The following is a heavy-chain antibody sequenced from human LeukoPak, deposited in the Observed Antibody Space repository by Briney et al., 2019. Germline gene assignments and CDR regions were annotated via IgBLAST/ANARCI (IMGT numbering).Heavy chain of an antibody. V-gene: IGHV1-69*04. Sequence: SVKVSCKASGGTFSSYAISWVRQAPGQGLEWMGRIIPILGIANYAQKFQGRVTITADKSTSTAYMELSSLRSEDTAVYYCARVGTTVPSDYWGQGTLVTVSS. D-gene: IGHD4-17*01. J-gene: IGHJ4*02. CDR2: IIPILGIA. CDR1: GGTFSSYA. CDR3: ARVGTTVPSDY.